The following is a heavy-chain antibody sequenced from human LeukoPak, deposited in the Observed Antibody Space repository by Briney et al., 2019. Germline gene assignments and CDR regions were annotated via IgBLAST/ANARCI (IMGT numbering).Heavy chain of an antibody. CDR1: GGSISSSTYY. CDR2: IYYSGST. D-gene: IGHD3-10*01. CDR3: ARNITMVDSYSFDC. J-gene: IGHJ4*02. Sequence: PSETLSLTCTVSGGSISSSTYYWAWIRQPPGKGLEGIGSIYYSGSTHYNPSLKSRVTISVDTSKNQFSLKLSPVTAADTAVYYCARNITMVDSYSFDCCGQGTLVTVSS. V-gene: IGHV4-39*01.